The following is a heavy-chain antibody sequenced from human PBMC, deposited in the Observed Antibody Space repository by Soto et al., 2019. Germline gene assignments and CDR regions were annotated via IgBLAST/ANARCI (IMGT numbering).Heavy chain of an antibody. CDR1: GFTFNNYA. J-gene: IGHJ4*02. CDR2: ITDSGDDT. D-gene: IGHD2-2*01. V-gene: IGHV3-23*01. CDR3: AKLGSSSWSPHYYFDY. Sequence: EVQLLESGGGLVQPGGSLRLSCAASGFTFNNYAMGWVRQAPGKGLEWVSAITDSGDDTYYIDSVKGRFTNSRDNSKRTLYLQMNSLRAEYTAIYYCAKLGSSSWSPHYYFDYWGQGTLVTVSS.